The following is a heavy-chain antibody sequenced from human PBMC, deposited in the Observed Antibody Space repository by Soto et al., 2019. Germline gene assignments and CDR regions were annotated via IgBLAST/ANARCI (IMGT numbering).Heavy chain of an antibody. Sequence: GESLRISCKCSGCSFTGYLISWVRQMPGKGLEWMGRIDPSDSYTNYSPSFQGHVTISADKSISTAYLQWSSLKASDTAMYYCASTVAGYYYYGMDVWGQGTTVNVSS. D-gene: IGHD6-19*01. J-gene: IGHJ6*02. CDR3: ASTVAGYYYYGMDV. CDR1: GCSFTGYL. CDR2: IDPSDSYT. V-gene: IGHV5-10-1*01.